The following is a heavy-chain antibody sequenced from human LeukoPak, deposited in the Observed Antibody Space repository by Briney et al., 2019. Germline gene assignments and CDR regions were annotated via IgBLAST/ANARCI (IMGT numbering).Heavy chain of an antibody. D-gene: IGHD6-13*01. V-gene: IGHV3-48*03. CDR1: GFTFSSYE. J-gene: IGHJ4*02. Sequence: PGGSLRLSCAASGFTFSSYEMNWVRQAPGKGLEWVSYISSSGNTIYYADSVKGRFTISRDNAQNSLYLQMNSLRAEDTAVYYCARDSGIAAAPLFDYWGQGTLVTVSS. CDR2: ISSSGNTI. CDR3: ARDSGIAAAPLFDY.